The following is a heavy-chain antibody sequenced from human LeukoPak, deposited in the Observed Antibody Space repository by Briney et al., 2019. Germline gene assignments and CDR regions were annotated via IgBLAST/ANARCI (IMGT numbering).Heavy chain of an antibody. CDR2: ISGSGGST. CDR3: AKDTYDSSGYYQ. CDR1: GFTFSSYA. Sequence: GGSLRLSCAASGFTFSSYAMSWVRQAPGKGLEWVSAISGSGGSTYYADSVKGRFTISRDNSKNTLYLQMNGLRPEDTAVYYCAKDTYDSSGYYQWGQGTLVTVSS. D-gene: IGHD3-22*01. J-gene: IGHJ4*02. V-gene: IGHV3-23*01.